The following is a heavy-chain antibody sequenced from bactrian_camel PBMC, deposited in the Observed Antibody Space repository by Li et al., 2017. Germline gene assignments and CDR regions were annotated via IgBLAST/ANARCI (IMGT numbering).Heavy chain of an antibody. CDR2: LNNGGGIT. CDR3: AASHRICRVDSAAGYEY. CDR1: GRTYSRTC. J-gene: IGHJ4*01. V-gene: IGHV3S40*01. D-gene: IGHD2*01. Sequence: DVQLVESGGGLVQPGGSLRLSCAASGRTYSRTCVAWFRQAPGKEREEVATLNNGGGITYYGDSVKGRFTISQDSRRNTVYLQMNDLRPEDAGTYYCAASHRICRVDSAAGYEYWGQGTQVTVS.